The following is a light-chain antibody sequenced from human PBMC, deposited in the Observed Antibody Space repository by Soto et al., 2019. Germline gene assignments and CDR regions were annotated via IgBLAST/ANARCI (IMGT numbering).Light chain of an antibody. CDR3: QQRSNWPPT. CDR2: DAS. CDR1: QGVSSY. J-gene: IGKJ5*01. Sequence: EIVLTQSPATLSLSPGARAPLSCRASQGVSSYLAWYQQNPGQAPRLLIYDASNRATGIPARFSGSGPGTDFTLTISSLEPEDFAVYYCQQRSNWPPTFGQGTRLEIK. V-gene: IGKV3D-11*01.